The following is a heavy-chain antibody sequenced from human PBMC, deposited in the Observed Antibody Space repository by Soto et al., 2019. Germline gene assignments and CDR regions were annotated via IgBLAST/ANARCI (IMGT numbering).Heavy chain of an antibody. D-gene: IGHD3-3*01. J-gene: IGHJ4*02. CDR2: ISPSSSTI. CDR3: AREQYYYFFSGYSY. CDR1: GFTFSSHS. V-gene: IGHV3-48*01. Sequence: GGSLRLSCAASGFTFSSHSMNWVRQAPGKGLEWVSYISPSSSTIYYADSVKGRFTISRDNAKNSLYLQMNSLRAEDTAVYYCAREQYYYFFSGYSYWGQGTLFTVSS.